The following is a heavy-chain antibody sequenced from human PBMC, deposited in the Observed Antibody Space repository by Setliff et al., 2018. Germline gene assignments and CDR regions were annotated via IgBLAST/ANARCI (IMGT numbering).Heavy chain of an antibody. CDR1: GGSISSGDYY. V-gene: IGHV4-30-4*08. Sequence: PSETLSLTCTVSGGSISSGDYYWSWIRQPPGKGLEWIGYIYSSGSTYYNPSLKSRVSISVDTSKNQFSLKLSSVTAADTAVYYCARESRYYYDNSGTLDYWGQGTLVTVSS. CDR2: IYSSGST. CDR3: ARESRYYYDNSGTLDY. J-gene: IGHJ4*02. D-gene: IGHD3-22*01.